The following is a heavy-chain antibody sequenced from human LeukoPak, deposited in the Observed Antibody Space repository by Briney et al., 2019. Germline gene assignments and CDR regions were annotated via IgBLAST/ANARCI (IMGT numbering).Heavy chain of an antibody. CDR1: GYTFTSYY. V-gene: IGHV1-46*01. J-gene: IGHJ4*02. CDR2: INPSGGST. CDR3: ARDQASGREPSTFDY. Sequence: ASVKVSCKASGYTFTSYYMHWVRQAPGQGLEWMGIINPSGGSTSYAQKFQGRVTMTRDTSTSTVYMELSSLRSGDTAVYYCARDQASGREPSTFDYWGQGTLVTVSS. D-gene: IGHD3-10*01.